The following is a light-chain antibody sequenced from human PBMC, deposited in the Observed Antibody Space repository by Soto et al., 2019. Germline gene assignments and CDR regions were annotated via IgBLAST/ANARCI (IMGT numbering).Light chain of an antibody. CDR1: QSLLHSDGKTY. Sequence: DIVMTQSPLSLPVTPGEPASISCRSSQSLLHSDGKTYLYWYLQKPGQPPQLLIYEVSTRATGIPARFSGSGSGTEFTLTINSLQSEDSAVYYCQQHNQWPITFGQGTRLEIK. CDR2: EVS. J-gene: IGKJ5*01. V-gene: IGKV2D-29*01. CDR3: QQHNQWPIT.